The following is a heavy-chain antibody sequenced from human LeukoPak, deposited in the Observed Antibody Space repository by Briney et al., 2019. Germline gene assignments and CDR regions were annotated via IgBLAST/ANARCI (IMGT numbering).Heavy chain of an antibody. D-gene: IGHD2-15*01. V-gene: IGHV1-2*02. CDR2: INPNNGDT. CDR1: GYTFTGYY. J-gene: IGHJ4*02. CDR3: ATEGLVGADYFDY. Sequence: ASVKVSCKASGYTFTGYYMHWVRQAPGQGLEWMGWINPNNGDTIYAQKFQGRVTMTRDTSISTAYMELSRLRSDDTAVYYCATEGLVGADYFDYWGQGTLVTVSS.